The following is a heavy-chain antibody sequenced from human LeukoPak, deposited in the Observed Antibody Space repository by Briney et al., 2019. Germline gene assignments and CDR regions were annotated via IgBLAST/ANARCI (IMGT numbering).Heavy chain of an antibody. D-gene: IGHD3-10*01. CDR2: ISGSGGST. V-gene: IGHV3-23*01. J-gene: IGHJ4*02. CDR3: AKGGTMVRLDY. Sequence: GGSLRLSCAASGFTFRSYAMSWARQAPGKGLEWVSAISGSGGSTYYADSVKGRFTISRDNSKNTLYLQMNSLRAEDTAVYYCAKGGTMVRLDYWGQGTLVTVSS. CDR1: GFTFRSYA.